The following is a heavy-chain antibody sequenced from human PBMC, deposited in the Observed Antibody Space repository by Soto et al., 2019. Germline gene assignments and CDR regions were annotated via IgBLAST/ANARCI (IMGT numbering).Heavy chain of an antibody. Sequence: ASVKVSCKVSGYTLTGLSMHWLRQAPGKGLEWMGGFDPEEGKTVYAQRFQGRLTMTGDTSTDTRYMELHSLTSDDTAVYYCAIKLGYFDYWGQGTLVTVSS. CDR1: GYTLTGLS. J-gene: IGHJ4*02. D-gene: IGHD6-6*01. V-gene: IGHV1-24*01. CDR3: AIKLGYFDY. CDR2: FDPEEGKT.